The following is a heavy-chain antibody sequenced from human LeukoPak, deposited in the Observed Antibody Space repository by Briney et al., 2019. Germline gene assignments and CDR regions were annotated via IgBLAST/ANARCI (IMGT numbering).Heavy chain of an antibody. D-gene: IGHD2-15*01. CDR3: ARVERGRYCSGGSCLDY. Sequence: PSETLSLTCTVSGDSISSYYWTWIRQPPGKGLELIGYIYYSGSTNYNPSLKSRVTISVDTSKNQFSLKLSSVTAADTAVYYCARVERGRYCSGGSCLDYWGQGTLVTVSS. CDR1: GDSISSYY. V-gene: IGHV4-59*08. J-gene: IGHJ4*02. CDR2: IYYSGST.